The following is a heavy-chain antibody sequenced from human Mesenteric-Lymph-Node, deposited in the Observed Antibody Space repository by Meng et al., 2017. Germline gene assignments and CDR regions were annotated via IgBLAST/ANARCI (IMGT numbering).Heavy chain of an antibody. D-gene: IGHD4-17*01. CDR1: GGSISSGDYY. Sequence: QLQLQESGSGLVKPSQTLSLTCAVSGGSISSGDYYWSWIRQPPGKGLEWIGYIYYSGSTYSNASLKSRVTISIDRSKNQFSLKLSSVTAADTAVYYCARDRKHYGERGWFDPWGQGTLVTVSS. CDR2: IYYSGST. CDR3: ARDRKHYGERGWFDP. J-gene: IGHJ5*02. V-gene: IGHV4-30-4*01.